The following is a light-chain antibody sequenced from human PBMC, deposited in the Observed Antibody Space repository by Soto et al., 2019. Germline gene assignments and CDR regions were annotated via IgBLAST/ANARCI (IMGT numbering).Light chain of an antibody. Sequence: EVVMTQSPATLSVSPGERATLSCKASQSVRNNLVWYLQKPGQAPRPIIYDATPRATGIPVRFSGSGSGTEFTLTISSLQSEDVGVYYCQQYDNWPRTFGQGTKVDI. V-gene: IGKV3-15*01. CDR1: QSVRNN. J-gene: IGKJ1*01. CDR2: DAT. CDR3: QQYDNWPRT.